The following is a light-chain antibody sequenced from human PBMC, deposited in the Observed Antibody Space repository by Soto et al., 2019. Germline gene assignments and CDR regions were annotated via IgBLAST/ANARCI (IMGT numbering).Light chain of an antibody. Sequence: AFQMTQSPSSLSASVGDRVTITCRASQDIRNDLGWYQQKPGKAPKLLIYAASSLQSGVPSRFSGSGSGTDFTLTINSLQSEDFATYYCQQANSFPRTFGQGTKVDIK. J-gene: IGKJ1*01. V-gene: IGKV1-6*01. CDR1: QDIRND. CDR2: AAS. CDR3: QQANSFPRT.